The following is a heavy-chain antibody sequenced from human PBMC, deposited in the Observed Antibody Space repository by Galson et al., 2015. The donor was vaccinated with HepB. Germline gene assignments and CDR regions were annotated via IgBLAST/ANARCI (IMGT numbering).Heavy chain of an antibody. Sequence: SLRLSCAASGFTFSSYGMHWVRQAPGKGLEWVAVISYDGSNKYYADSVKGRFTISRDNSKNTLYLQMNSLRAEDTAVYYCAKDRESRYFDYWGQGTLVTVSS. CDR3: AKDRESRYFDY. J-gene: IGHJ4*02. V-gene: IGHV3-30*18. CDR2: ISYDGSNK. CDR1: GFTFSSYG.